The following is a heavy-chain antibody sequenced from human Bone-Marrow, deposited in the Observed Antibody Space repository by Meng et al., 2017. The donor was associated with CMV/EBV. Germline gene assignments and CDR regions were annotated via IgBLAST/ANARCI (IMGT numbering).Heavy chain of an antibody. V-gene: IGHV3-7*01. CDR2: IKQDGSEK. CDR3: ARAPIAARPFDY. Sequence: SCAASGFTFSSYWMSWVRQAPGKGLEWVANIKQDGSEKYYVDSVKDRFTISRDNAKNSLYLQMNSLRAEDTAVYYCARAPIAARPFDYWGQGTLVTVSS. D-gene: IGHD6-6*01. CDR1: GFTFSSYW. J-gene: IGHJ4*02.